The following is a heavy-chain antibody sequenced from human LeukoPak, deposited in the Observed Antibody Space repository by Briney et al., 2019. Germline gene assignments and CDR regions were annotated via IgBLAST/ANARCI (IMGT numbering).Heavy chain of an antibody. D-gene: IGHD3-3*01. CDR3: ASTKSDYYSGYYSYMDV. Sequence: PSQTLSLTCIFSGCFARTYYWSWIRQPPGKTLEWMGYIYSSGTTNYSPSLKSRVTISIDTSKNQFSLNLYSVTAADPGVYYCASTKSDYYSGYYSYMDVWGKGTTVTVSS. CDR2: IYSSGTT. V-gene: IGHV4-4*09. CDR1: GCFARTYY. J-gene: IGHJ6*03.